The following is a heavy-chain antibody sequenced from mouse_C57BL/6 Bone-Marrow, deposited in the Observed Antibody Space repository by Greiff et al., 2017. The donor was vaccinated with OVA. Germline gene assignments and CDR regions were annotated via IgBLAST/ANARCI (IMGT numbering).Heavy chain of an antibody. Sequence: VQLQQSGAELVRPGASVTLSCKASGYTFTDYEIHWVKQTPVHGLEWIGAIDPETGGTAYNQKFKGKAILTADKSSSTAYMELRSLTSEDSAVYYGWEYYCDYWGQGTTLTVSS. CDR1: GYTFTDYE. V-gene: IGHV1-15*01. D-gene: IGHD4-1*01. CDR3: WEYYCDY. CDR2: IDPETGGT. J-gene: IGHJ2*01.